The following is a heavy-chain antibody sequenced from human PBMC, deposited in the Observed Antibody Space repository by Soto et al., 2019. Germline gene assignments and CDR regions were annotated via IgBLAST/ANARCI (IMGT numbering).Heavy chain of an antibody. J-gene: IGHJ6*01. CDR3: TRGLLGGAPSYTFHGMDV. Sequence: EVQLVESGGGLVQPGGSLRLSCAASGFTFSDHYMDWVRQAPGKGLEWVARSRNRVNSHTTEYAASVKGRLTISRDASKSFLYLQMNSLKSEDTAVYYCTRGLLGGAPSYTFHGMDVWGQGTTVTVSS. D-gene: IGHD1-26*01. CDR2: SRNRVNSHTT. V-gene: IGHV3-72*01. CDR1: GFTFSDHY.